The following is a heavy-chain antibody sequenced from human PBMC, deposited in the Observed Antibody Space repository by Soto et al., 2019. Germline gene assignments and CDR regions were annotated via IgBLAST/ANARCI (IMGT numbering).Heavy chain of an antibody. D-gene: IGHD3-16*02. J-gene: IGHJ5*02. CDR2: IFPSDSDT. CDR3: ARKDKSRYFNWLHP. Sequence: GESLKISCRTSGYRFTSYWIAWGRQMPGKGLEWMGIIFPSDSDTRYSPSFQGQVTISADRSTSTVFLQWASLKASDTAVYFCARKDKSRYFNWLHPWGPGTLVTVST. CDR1: GYRFTSYW. V-gene: IGHV5-51*01.